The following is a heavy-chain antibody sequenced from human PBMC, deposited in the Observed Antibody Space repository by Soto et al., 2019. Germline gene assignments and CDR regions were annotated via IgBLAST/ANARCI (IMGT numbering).Heavy chain of an antibody. Sequence: EVQLVESGGGLVQPGGSLKLSCAASGFTFSGSAMHWVRQASGKGLEWVGRIRSKANSYASAYAASVKGRFTISRDDSTNTEYLQMNSLKTEDTAVDYWTAWNIVSQTDYWRQGTLVTVSS. D-gene: IGHD2-21*01. V-gene: IGHV3-73*02. CDR2: IRSKANSYAS. CDR1: GFTFSGSA. CDR3: TAWNIVSQTDY. J-gene: IGHJ4*02.